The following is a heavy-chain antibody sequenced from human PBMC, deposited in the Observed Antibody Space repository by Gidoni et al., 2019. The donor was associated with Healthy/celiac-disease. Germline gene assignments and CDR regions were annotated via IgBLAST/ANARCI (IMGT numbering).Heavy chain of an antibody. J-gene: IGHJ4*02. CDR3: ARVGGGGYCTNGVCSGVDY. Sequence: EGQLVESGGGMVKPGGSLRLSCAASGFTFSSYSRNWVRQAAGKGLEWVSSISSLSSSISYADSVQGRFPISSDNAKNSLYLQMNCLRAEDPLVYYCARVGGGGYCTNGVCSGVDYWGQGTLVTVSS. CDR1: GFTFSSYS. V-gene: IGHV3-21*01. D-gene: IGHD2-8*01. CDR2: ISSLSSSI.